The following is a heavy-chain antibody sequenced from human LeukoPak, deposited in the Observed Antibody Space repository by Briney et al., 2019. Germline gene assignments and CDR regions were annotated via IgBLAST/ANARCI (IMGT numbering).Heavy chain of an antibody. J-gene: IGHJ4*02. V-gene: IGHV3-48*03. CDR2: ISSSGSTI. D-gene: IGHD1-26*01. CDR1: GFTFSSYE. Sequence: GGSLRLSCAASGFTFSSYEMNWVRQAPGKWLEWVSYISSSGSTIYNADSVKGRFTISRDNAKNSLYLQMNSLRAEDTAVYYCATLGATPDYWGQGTLVTVSS. CDR3: ATLGATPDY.